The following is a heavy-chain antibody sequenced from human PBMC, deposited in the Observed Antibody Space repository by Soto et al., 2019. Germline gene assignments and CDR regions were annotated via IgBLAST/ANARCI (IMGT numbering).Heavy chain of an antibody. CDR2: VYNSGST. D-gene: IGHD6-13*01. J-gene: IGHJ5*02. CDR3: ARYRCEAVAGYTFDN. Sequence: SETLSLTCTVSGGSISSNYWTWIRQPPGKGLEWIGYVYNSGSTNYNPTLKSRVTISEDTSKSQFSLKVNSMTAADTAVYYFARYRCEAVAGYTFDNWGQGILVTVSS. V-gene: IGHV4-59*01. CDR1: GGSISSNY.